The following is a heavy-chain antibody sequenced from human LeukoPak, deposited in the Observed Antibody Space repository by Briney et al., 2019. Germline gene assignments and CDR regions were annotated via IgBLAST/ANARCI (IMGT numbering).Heavy chain of an antibody. CDR2: ISSSSSTI. CDR3: ARAPTTFEYYFDY. V-gene: IGHV3-48*01. Sequence: GGSLRLSCAASGFTFSSYSMNWVRQAPGKGLEWVSYISSSSSTIYYADSVKGRFTISRDNAKNSLYLQMNSLRAEDTAVYYCARAPTTFEYYFDYWGQGTLVTVSS. CDR1: GFTFSSYS. J-gene: IGHJ4*02. D-gene: IGHD3-10*02.